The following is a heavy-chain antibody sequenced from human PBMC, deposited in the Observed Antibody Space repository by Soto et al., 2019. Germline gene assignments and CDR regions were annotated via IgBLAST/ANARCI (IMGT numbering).Heavy chain of an antibody. CDR1: GGSISSGDYY. CDR2: MYHSGSA. V-gene: IGHV4-30-4*01. D-gene: IGHD3-10*01. J-gene: IGHJ6*02. Sequence: SETLSLTCTVSGGSISSGDYYWSWIRQPPGKGLEWIGCMYHSGSAYYNPSLKSRLTISVDTSKNQFSLKLSSVIAADTAVYYCARARHLVRGVITDYYYYGMDVWGQGTTVTVSS. CDR3: ARARHLVRGVITDYYYYGMDV.